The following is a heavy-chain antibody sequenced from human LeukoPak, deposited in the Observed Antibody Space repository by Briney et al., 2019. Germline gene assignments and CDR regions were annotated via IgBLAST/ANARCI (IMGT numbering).Heavy chain of an antibody. CDR1: GFTFSSYW. J-gene: IGHJ4*02. CDR3: ARDRRVAVAAVNDY. D-gene: IGHD6-19*01. CDR2: IKQDGSEK. V-gene: IGHV3-7*01. Sequence: GGSLRLSCAASGFTFSSYWMSWVRQAPGKGLEWVANIKQDGSEKYYVDSVKGRFTISRDNAKNSLYLQMNSLRAEDTAVYHCARDRRVAVAAVNDYWGQGTLVTVSS.